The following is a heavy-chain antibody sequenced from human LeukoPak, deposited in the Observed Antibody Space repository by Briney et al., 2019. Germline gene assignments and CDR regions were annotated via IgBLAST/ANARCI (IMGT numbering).Heavy chain of an antibody. J-gene: IGHJ4*02. V-gene: IGHV3-33*08. CDR3: AGNYGPYYFDY. CDR2: IWYDGSNK. CDR1: GFTFSSYA. D-gene: IGHD3-10*01. Sequence: GGSLRLSCAASGFTFSSYAMHWVRQAPGKGLEWVAVIWYDGSNKYYADPVKGRFTISRDNSKNTLYLQMNSLRAEDTAVYYCAGNYGPYYFDYWGQGTLVTVSS.